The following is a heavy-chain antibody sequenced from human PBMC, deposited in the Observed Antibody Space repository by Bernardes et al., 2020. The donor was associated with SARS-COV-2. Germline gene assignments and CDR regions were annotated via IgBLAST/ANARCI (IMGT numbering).Heavy chain of an antibody. V-gene: IGHV4-34*01. CDR1: GRSVRGYD. CDR3: ASGREADFWSGYYNYYYMDA. CDR2: INHSGST. J-gene: IGHJ6*03. Sequence: SQTLSLTYAVYGRSVRGYDGSWVREPRGEGLERMGEINHSGSTNYNPSVKSRVTISVDTSTNQFSLKLSSVPAADTALYYCASGREADFWSGYYNYYYMDAWGQGTPVNVSS. D-gene: IGHD3-3*01.